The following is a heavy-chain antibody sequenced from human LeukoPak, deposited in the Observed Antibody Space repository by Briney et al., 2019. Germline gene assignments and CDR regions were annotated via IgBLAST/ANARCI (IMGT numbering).Heavy chain of an antibody. V-gene: IGHV3-74*03. D-gene: IGHD2-2*01. CDR3: ARDRYCTTTRCSDY. J-gene: IGHJ4*02. Sequence: GGSLRLSCAASGFTFSSYWMHWVRQAPGKGLVWVSRINTDGSSTTYADSVKGRFTISRDNAKNTLYLEMNSLRAEDTAVYYCARDRYCTTTRCSDYWGQGTLVAVSS. CDR2: INTDGSST. CDR1: GFTFSSYW.